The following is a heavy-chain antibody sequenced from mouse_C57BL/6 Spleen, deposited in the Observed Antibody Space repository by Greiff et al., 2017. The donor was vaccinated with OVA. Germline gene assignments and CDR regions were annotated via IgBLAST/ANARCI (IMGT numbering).Heavy chain of an antibody. CDR1: GFTFSSYG. CDR2: ISSGGSYT. V-gene: IGHV5-6*01. CDR3: ARQRDGYYAY. J-gene: IGHJ3*01. D-gene: IGHD2-3*01. Sequence: EVQLVESGGDLVKPGGSLKLSCAASGFTFSSYGMSWVRQTPDKRLEWVATISSGGSYTYYPDSVKGRFTISRDNAKNTLYLQMSSLKSEDTAMYYCARQRDGYYAYWGQGTLVTVSA.